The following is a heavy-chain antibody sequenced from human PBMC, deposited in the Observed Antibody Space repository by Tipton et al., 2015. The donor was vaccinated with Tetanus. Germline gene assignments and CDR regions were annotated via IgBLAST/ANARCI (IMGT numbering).Heavy chain of an antibody. V-gene: IGHV4-59*01. J-gene: IGHJ4*02. D-gene: IGHD2-2*01. CDR3: AREVPAAGHFDS. CDR1: GGSISGSY. CDR2: VYYNGNT. Sequence: TLSLTCTVSGGSISGSYWNWIRQPPGKGLEWIGYVYYNGNTHYNPALKSRVTISVDTSKNQFSLKLSSVTAADTANYYCAREVPAAGHFDSWGQGTLVTVSS.